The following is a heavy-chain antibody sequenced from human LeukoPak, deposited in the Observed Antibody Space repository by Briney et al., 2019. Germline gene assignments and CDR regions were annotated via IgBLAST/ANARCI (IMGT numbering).Heavy chain of an antibody. Sequence: KTSETLSLTCTVSGGSISSFYWSWIRQPPGKGLEWIGYIYYSGSTYYNPSLKSRVTISVDTSKNQFSLKLSSVTAADTAVYYCAREPYVDTAMVTEGDYWGQGTLVTVSS. CDR2: IYYSGST. D-gene: IGHD5-18*01. CDR1: GGSISSFY. J-gene: IGHJ4*02. V-gene: IGHV4-59*12. CDR3: AREPYVDTAMVTEGDY.